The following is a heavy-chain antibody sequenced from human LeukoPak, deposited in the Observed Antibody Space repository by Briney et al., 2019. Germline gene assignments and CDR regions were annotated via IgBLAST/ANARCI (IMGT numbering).Heavy chain of an antibody. Sequence: PSETLSLTCAVYGGSFSSYYWSWIRQPAGKGLEWIGRINTSGSTNYNPSLKSRVTMSVDTSKNQFSLRLSSVTAADTAVYYCARVGAAAGPVYYFDYWGQGTLVTVSS. D-gene: IGHD6-13*01. V-gene: IGHV4-59*10. CDR2: INTSGST. CDR1: GGSFSSYY. J-gene: IGHJ4*02. CDR3: ARVGAAAGPVYYFDY.